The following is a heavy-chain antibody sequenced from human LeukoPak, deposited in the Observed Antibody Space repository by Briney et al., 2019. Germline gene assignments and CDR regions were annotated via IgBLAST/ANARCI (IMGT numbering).Heavy chain of an antibody. J-gene: IGHJ4*02. CDR1: GFTFSDYY. CDR2: ISSSSSTI. D-gene: IGHD3-10*01. V-gene: IGHV3-11*04. CDR3: ARDPYLVRGVSYFDY. Sequence: KPGGSLRLSCAASGFTFSDYYMSWIRQAPGKGLEWVSYISSSSSTIYYADSVKGRFTISRDNAKNSLYLQMNSLRAEDTAVYYCARDPYLVRGVSYFDYWGQGTLVTVSS.